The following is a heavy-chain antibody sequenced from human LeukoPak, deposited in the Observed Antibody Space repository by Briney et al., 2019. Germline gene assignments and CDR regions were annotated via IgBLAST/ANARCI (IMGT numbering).Heavy chain of an antibody. J-gene: IGHJ4*02. D-gene: IGHD3-22*01. CDR1: GVSISSYY. CDR3: ARAPYYHDSSGYYYGQFDY. CDR2: IYYTGST. V-gene: IGHV4-59*01. Sequence: PSETLSLTCTGSGVSISSYYWSWLRQPPGKGLEGIGYIYYTGSTNYNPSLKSRVTISVDTPKNQFSLQLNSVAAADTAVYYCARAPYYHDSSGYYYGQFDYWGQGTLVTVSS.